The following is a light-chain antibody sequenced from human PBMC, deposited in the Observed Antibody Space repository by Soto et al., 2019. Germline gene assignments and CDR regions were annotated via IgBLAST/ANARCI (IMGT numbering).Light chain of an antibody. V-gene: IGLV2-14*01. Sequence: ALTQPASVSGSPGQSITISCTGTSSDVGGYKYVSWYQQHPGKAPKLMIYDVSNRPSGVSNRFSGSKSGNTASLTISGLQAEDEADYYCSSYTSSSTRVFGTGTKLTVL. CDR3: SSYTSSSTRV. CDR2: DVS. J-gene: IGLJ1*01. CDR1: SSDVGGYKY.